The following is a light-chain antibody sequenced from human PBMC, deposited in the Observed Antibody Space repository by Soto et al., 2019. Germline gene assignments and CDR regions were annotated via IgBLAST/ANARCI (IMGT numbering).Light chain of an antibody. V-gene: IGKV3-11*01. J-gene: IGKJ4*01. Sequence: EIVMTQSPATLSVSPGERATLSCRASQTVSSSLAWYQQKPGQAPRLLIYEASNRATGIPARFSGSGSGTDFTLTISSLEPEDFAVYYCQQHANWPLTFGGGTKVDIK. CDR2: EAS. CDR3: QQHANWPLT. CDR1: QTVSSS.